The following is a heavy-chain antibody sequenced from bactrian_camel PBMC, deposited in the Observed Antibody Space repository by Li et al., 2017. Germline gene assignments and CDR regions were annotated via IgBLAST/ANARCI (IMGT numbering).Heavy chain of an antibody. D-gene: IGHD3*01. CDR1: GNVPDSCA. CDR3: AAARLVYSRNLLLANEYKH. V-gene: IGHV3S54*01. J-gene: IGHJ4*01. CDR2: IIKGDGDT. Sequence: HVQLVESGGGSVQAGGSLKLSCAVFGNVPDSCAMGWYRQAPGKQREVVSTIIKGDGDTNYADTVQGRYTISKDNAKDTLYLQMDSLKPEDTAMYFCAAARLVYSRNLLLANEYKHWGQGTQVTVS.